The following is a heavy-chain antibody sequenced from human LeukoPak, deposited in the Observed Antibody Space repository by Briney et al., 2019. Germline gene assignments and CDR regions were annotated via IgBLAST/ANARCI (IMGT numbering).Heavy chain of an antibody. CDR1: GGSISSYY. CDR3: ASITMSGTDAFDI. CDR2: IYYSGST. D-gene: IGHD3-22*01. J-gene: IGHJ3*02. V-gene: IGHV4-59*08. Sequence: PSETLSLTCTVSGGSISSYYWSWIRQPPGKGLEWIGYIYYSGSTNYNPSLKSRVTISVDTSKNQFSLKLSSVTAADTAVYYCASITMSGTDAFDIWGQGTMVTVSS.